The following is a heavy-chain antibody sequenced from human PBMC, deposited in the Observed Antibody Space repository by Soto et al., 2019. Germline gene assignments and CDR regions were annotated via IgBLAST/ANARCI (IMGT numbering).Heavy chain of an antibody. V-gene: IGHV1-69*02. Sequence: VQLVQSGAEVKTPGSSVKVSCTASGDTFNFYTLSWVRQAPGQGLEWMGRIIPMLGMSNYAQKFQGRVTMIADKSTSTAYMGLSSLRSEDTALYYCATNYGSGSAHFDNWGQGTLVTVSS. D-gene: IGHD3-10*01. CDR2: IIPMLGMS. CDR1: GDTFNFYT. CDR3: ATNYGSGSAHFDN. J-gene: IGHJ4*02.